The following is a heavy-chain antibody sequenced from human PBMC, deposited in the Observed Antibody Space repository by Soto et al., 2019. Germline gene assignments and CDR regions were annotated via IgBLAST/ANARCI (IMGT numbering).Heavy chain of an antibody. D-gene: IGHD2-21*02. J-gene: IGHJ3*02. CDR3: ARDIPYCRGVCHDAFDI. Sequence: QVQLVQSGAEVKKPGASVKVSCKASGYTFTSYYMHWVRQAPGQGLEWMGIIRPSGGSTTYSQKFEGRVTMTRDTSTSTVYMELSSLRSEDTSVYYCARDIPYCRGVCHDAFDIWGQGTMVTVSS. CDR2: IRPSGGST. CDR1: GYTFTSYY. V-gene: IGHV1-46*01.